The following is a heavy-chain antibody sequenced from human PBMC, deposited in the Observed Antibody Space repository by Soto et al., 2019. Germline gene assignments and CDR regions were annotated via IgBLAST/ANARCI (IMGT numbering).Heavy chain of an antibody. CDR3: ARRAGGAVVWYYDL. V-gene: IGHV3-23*01. J-gene: IGHJ2*01. Sequence: EEPLLESGGGVVQRGGSLRLSCAASGFIFSNYAMTWVRQAPGKGLEWVSRISGRGGSTYYADSVKGRLTMSRDNSKNTLYLQMNSLSAEDTAIYYCARRAGGAVVWYYDLWGRGTLVTV. CDR1: GFIFSNYA. CDR2: ISGRGGST. D-gene: IGHD2-21*01.